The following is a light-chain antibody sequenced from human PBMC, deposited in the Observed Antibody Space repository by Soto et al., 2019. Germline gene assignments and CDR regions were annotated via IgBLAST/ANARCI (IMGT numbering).Light chain of an antibody. Sequence: EIVLTQSPGTLSLSPGERATLSCRASQSVSSSYLAWYQQKPGQAPRLLIYGASSRATGIPDKFSGSGSGTDCTLTISRLEPEDFAVYYCQQYGSSPPYTFGQGTKLEI. J-gene: IGKJ2*01. V-gene: IGKV3-20*01. CDR3: QQYGSSPPYT. CDR2: GAS. CDR1: QSVSSSY.